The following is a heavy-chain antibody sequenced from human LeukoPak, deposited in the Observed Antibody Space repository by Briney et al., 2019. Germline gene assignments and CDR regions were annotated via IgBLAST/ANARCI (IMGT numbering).Heavy chain of an antibody. CDR1: GFTFTSYW. CDR3: ASLAVVTGGN. Sequence: GGSLRLSCAASGFTFTSYWMTWVRQAPGKWLEWVASIKQDGSDKYYVASVKGRFTISRDNAKNSLSLQMNNLRAEDTAVYYCASLAVVTGGNWGQGTLVTVSS. D-gene: IGHD2-21*02. CDR2: IKQDGSDK. V-gene: IGHV3-7*02. J-gene: IGHJ4*02.